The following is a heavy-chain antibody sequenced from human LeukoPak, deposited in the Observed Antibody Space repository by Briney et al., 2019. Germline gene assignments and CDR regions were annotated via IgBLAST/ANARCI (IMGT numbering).Heavy chain of an antibody. D-gene: IGHD3-16*01. Sequence: ASVKVSFKTSGYSFTDYYMHWVRQAPGQGLEWMGWISPNSGGTSSAQKFQGRVTMTRDTSITTVYMEVNWLTSDDTAMYYCARADRLHGGPYLIGPWGQGTLVTVSS. CDR1: GYSFTDYY. J-gene: IGHJ5*02. CDR3: ARADRLHGGPYLIGP. CDR2: ISPNSGGT. V-gene: IGHV1-2*02.